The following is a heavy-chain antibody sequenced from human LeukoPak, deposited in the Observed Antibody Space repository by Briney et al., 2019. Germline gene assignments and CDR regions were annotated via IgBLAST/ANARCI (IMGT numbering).Heavy chain of an antibody. D-gene: IGHD4-17*01. CDR1: GYSISSGYY. V-gene: IGHV4-38-2*02. J-gene: IGHJ5*02. CDR2: IYHSGST. Sequence: SETLSLTCTVSGYSISSGYYWGWIRQPPGKGLEWIGSIYHSGSTYYNPSLKSRVTISVDTSKNQFSLKLSSVTAADTAVYYCARDLTYDYGNWFDPWGQGTLVTVSS. CDR3: ARDLTYDYGNWFDP.